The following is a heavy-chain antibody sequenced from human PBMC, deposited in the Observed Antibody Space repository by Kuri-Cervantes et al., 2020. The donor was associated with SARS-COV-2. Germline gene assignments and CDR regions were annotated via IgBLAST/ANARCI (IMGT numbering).Heavy chain of an antibody. V-gene: IGHV1-18*01. CDR2: ISAYNGNT. CDR1: GYTFTSYG. CDR3: ARGVVGYCSSTSCQGHWFDP. D-gene: IGHD2-2*01. Sequence: ASVKVSCKASGYTFTSYGISWARQAPGQGLEWMGWISAYNGNTNYAQKLQGRVTMTTDTSTSTAYMELRSLRSDDTAVYYCARGVVGYCSSTSCQGHWFDPWGQGTLVTVSS. J-gene: IGHJ5*02.